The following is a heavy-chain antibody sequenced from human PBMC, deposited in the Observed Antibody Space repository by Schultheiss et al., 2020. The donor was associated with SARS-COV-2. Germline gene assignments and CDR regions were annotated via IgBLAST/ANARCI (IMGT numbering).Heavy chain of an antibody. CDR2: IYYSGST. J-gene: IGHJ3*02. CDR1: AGSIDNYY. D-gene: IGHD6-19*01. V-gene: IGHV4-59*05. Sequence: SETLSLTCTVSAGSIDNYYWTWIRQPPGKGLEWIGSIYYSGSTYYNPSLKSRVTISVDTSKKQFSLKLSSVTAADTAVYYCARRVAVAETRYRRAFDIWGQGTMVTVSS. CDR3: ARRVAVAETRYRRAFDI.